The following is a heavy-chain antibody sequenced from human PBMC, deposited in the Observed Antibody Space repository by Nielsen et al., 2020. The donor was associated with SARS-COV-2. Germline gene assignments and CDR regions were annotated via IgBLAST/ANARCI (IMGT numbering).Heavy chain of an antibody. Sequence: SETLSLTCTVYGGSLRGYFWIWLRQPPGKGLEWIGYIYHSGSTNNNPSLKSRVTISVDTSKNQFSLKLNSVTAADTAVYYCARADATAPYYYYGMDVWGQGTTVTVSS. CDR1: GGSLRGYF. D-gene: IGHD5-18*01. V-gene: IGHV4-59*01. J-gene: IGHJ6*02. CDR2: IYHSGST. CDR3: ARADATAPYYYYGMDV.